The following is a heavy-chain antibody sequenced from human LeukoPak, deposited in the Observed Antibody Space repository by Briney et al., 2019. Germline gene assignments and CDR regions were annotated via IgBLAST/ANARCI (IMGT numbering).Heavy chain of an antibody. Sequence: SETLSLTRTVSGGSIRNYYWSWIRQPAGKGLEWIGRIYNSGNTNYNPSLKSRVTMSVDTSKNQLSLKLTSVTAADTAVYYCARDMYYYDNSGYRYFDYWGQGTLVTVSS. D-gene: IGHD3-22*01. CDR2: IYNSGNT. CDR1: GGSIRNYY. V-gene: IGHV4-4*07. J-gene: IGHJ4*02. CDR3: ARDMYYYDNSGYRYFDY.